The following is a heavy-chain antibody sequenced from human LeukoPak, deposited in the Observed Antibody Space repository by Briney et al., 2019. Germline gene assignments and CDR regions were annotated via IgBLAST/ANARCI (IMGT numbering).Heavy chain of an antibody. CDR2: ISGSGGST. CDR3: AKDPYRGYSGYETDY. V-gene: IGHV3-23*01. J-gene: IGHJ4*02. Sequence: GGSLRLSCAASGFTFSSYSMSWVRQAPGKGLEWVSAISGSGGSTYYADSVKGRFTISRDNPKNTLYLQMNSLRAEDTAVYYCAKDPYRGYSGYETDYWGQGTLVTVSS. D-gene: IGHD5-12*01. CDR1: GFTFSSYS.